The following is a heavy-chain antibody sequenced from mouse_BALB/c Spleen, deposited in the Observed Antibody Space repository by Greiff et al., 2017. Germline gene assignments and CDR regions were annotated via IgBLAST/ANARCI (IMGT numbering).Heavy chain of an antibody. V-gene: IGHV5-17*02. CDR2: ISSGSSTI. CDR3: ARSREACFAY. Sequence: EVQLQESGGGLVQPGGSRKLSCAASGFTFSSFGMHWVRQAPEKGLEWVAYISSGSSTIYYADTVKGRFTISRDNPKNTLFLQMTSLRSEDTAMYYCARSREACFAYWGQGTLVTVSA. J-gene: IGHJ3*01. CDR1: GFTFSSFG.